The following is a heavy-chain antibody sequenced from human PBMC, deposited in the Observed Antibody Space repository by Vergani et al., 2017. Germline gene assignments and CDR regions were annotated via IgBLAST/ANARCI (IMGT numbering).Heavy chain of an antibody. CDR2: ISAYNGNT. CDR1: GYTFSSYG. D-gene: IGHD6-19*01. V-gene: IGHV1-18*01. Sequence: QVQLVQSGAEVKKPGASVKVSCKVSGYTFSSYGVTWVRQAPGQGLEWMGWISAYNGNTDYAQNLQGRVTMTTDTSTSTAYMELRSLRSDDTAVYYCARVQNEQWLVPSDDAFDIWGQGTMVTVSS. CDR3: ARVQNEQWLVPSDDAFDI. J-gene: IGHJ3*02.